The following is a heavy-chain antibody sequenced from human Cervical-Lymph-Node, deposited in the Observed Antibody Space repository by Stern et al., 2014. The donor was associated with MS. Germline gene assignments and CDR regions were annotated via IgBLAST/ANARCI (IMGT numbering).Heavy chain of an antibody. CDR1: GYSLTNYW. V-gene: IGHV5-51*01. D-gene: IGHD1-26*01. Sequence: VQLVQSGAEVREPGESLKISCKGSGYSLTNYWIGWVRHMPGKGLEWMGIIYPRDSDIRVSPSFQGQVTFSADKSISTAYLQWTSLKASDTAMYYCAGGRYSSPEYGMHVWGQGTTVTVSS. CDR2: IYPRDSDI. J-gene: IGHJ6*02. CDR3: AGGRYSSPEYGMHV.